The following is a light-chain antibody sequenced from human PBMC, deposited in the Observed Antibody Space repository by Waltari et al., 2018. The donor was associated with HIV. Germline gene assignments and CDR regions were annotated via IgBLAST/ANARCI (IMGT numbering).Light chain of an antibody. Sequence: QSVLTQPPSASGNPGQTVTISCSGSRSSIGSNYVSWYQHLPGTAPKLFIYRNNMRPPGVLDRFSGSKSGTSASLAISGLRSEDEGDYYCASWDDRLSVWLFGGGTKVTVL. CDR2: RNN. CDR3: ASWDDRLSVWL. J-gene: IGLJ3*02. CDR1: RSSIGSNY. V-gene: IGLV1-47*01.